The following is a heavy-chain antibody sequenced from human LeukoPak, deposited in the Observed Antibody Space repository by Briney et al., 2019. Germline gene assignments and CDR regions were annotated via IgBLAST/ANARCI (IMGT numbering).Heavy chain of an antibody. CDR1: GFTFSGFW. Sequence: GGSLILSCAASGFTFSGFWMHWVRQAPGKGLEWVSYISTSGTTIYYADSVKGRFTISRDNAKNSLYLQMNSLRAEDTAVYYCARADYGDYGTFWYFDLWGRGTLVTVSS. D-gene: IGHD4-17*01. CDR2: ISTSGTTI. J-gene: IGHJ2*01. CDR3: ARADYGDYGTFWYFDL. V-gene: IGHV3-48*04.